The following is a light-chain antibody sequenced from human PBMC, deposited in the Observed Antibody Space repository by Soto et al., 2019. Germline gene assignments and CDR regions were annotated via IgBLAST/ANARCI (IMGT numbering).Light chain of an antibody. CDR1: QDISNY. CDR3: QQYDNLPPFT. CDR2: DAS. V-gene: IGKV1-33*01. J-gene: IGKJ3*01. Sequence: DIQMTQSPSSLSASVGDRVTITCQASQDISNYLNWYQQRPGKAPKLLIYDASNLETGGPARFXGSGSGTDFTFTISSLQPEDIATYYCQQYDNLPPFTFGPGTKVNVK.